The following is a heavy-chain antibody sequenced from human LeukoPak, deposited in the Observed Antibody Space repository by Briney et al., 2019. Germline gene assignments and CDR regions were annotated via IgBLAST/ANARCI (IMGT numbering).Heavy chain of an antibody. J-gene: IGHJ6*03. CDR1: GFTFSSYA. CDR2: ISSNGGST. D-gene: IGHD6-13*01. Sequence: PGGSLRLSCAASGFTFSSYAMHWVRQAPGKGLEYVSAISSNGGSTYYANSVKGRFTISRDNSKNTLYLQMGSLRAEDMAVYYCARDRYSSSWYGYYYYYYMDVWGKGTTATVSS. CDR3: ARDRYSSSWYGYYYYYYMDV. V-gene: IGHV3-64*01.